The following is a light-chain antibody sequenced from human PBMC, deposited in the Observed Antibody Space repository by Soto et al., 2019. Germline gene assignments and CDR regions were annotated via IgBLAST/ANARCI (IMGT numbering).Light chain of an antibody. CDR2: NNI. J-gene: IGLJ2*01. CDR3: ATWDDSLHGLV. Sequence: QSVLTQPPSTSGTPGQRVTISCSGGSSNIGINTVTWYQQLPGTAPKLLIYNNIQRPSGVPDRISGSKSGTSAYLAISGLQSEDEAGYFCATWDDSLHGLVFGGGTQLTVL. V-gene: IGLV1-44*01. CDR1: SSNIGINT.